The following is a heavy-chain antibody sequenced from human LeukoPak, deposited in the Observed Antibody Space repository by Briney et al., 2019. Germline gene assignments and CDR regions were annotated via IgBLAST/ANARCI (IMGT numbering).Heavy chain of an antibody. CDR1: GFTFSSYG. CDR2: IRYDGSNK. D-gene: IGHD3-10*01. CDR3: AKIPTNYYGSGSYFHGY. J-gene: IGHJ4*02. Sequence: GGSLRLSCAASGFTFSSYGMHWVRQAPGKGLEWVAFIRYDGSNKYYADSVKGRFTISRDNSKNTLYLQMNSLRAEGTAVYYCAKIPTNYYGSGSYFHGYWGQGTLVTVSS. V-gene: IGHV3-30*02.